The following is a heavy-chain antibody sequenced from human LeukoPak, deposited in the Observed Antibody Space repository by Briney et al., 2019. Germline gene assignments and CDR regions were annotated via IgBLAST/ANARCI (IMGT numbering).Heavy chain of an antibody. CDR2: INPSGGST. CDR3: ARVQFGGDSGYEY. J-gene: IGHJ4*02. CDR1: GYTFTGYY. Sequence: ASVKVSCKASGYTFTGYYIHWVRQAPGQGLEWMGIINPSGGSTSYAQKFQGRVTMTRDMSTTTVYMELSSLRSDDTAVYYCARVQFGGDSGYEYWGQGTLVTVSS. D-gene: IGHD5-12*01. V-gene: IGHV1-46*01.